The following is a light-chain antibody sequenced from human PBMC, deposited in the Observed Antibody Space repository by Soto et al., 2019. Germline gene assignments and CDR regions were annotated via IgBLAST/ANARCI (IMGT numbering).Light chain of an antibody. J-gene: IGKJ2*01. CDR3: QNYNKWPYP. Sequence: EILMTQSPATLSVSPGERATLSCRASQSVSRNLTWYQQKPGQAPRLLIYGASTRYTGIPYRFSGSGSGTELTLTISSLQSEDFAVYYGQNYNKWPYPFGQGNKLEIK. CDR1: QSVSRN. CDR2: GAS. V-gene: IGKV3-15*01.